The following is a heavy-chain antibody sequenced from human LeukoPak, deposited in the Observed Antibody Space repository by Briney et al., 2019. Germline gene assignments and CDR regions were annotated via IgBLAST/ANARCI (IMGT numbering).Heavy chain of an antibody. CDR3: ARDGGYDFWSGYYQDY. CDR2: ISYDANIGSNK. CDR1: GFTFSRYA. V-gene: IGHV3-30-3*01. D-gene: IGHD3-3*01. Sequence: PGGSLRLSCATSGFTFSRYAMHWVRQAPGKGLEWVALISYDANIGSNKYYADSVKGRFTISGDNFKNTLYLQMNSLRAEDTAVYYCARDGGYDFWSGYYQDYWGQGTLVTVSS. J-gene: IGHJ4*02.